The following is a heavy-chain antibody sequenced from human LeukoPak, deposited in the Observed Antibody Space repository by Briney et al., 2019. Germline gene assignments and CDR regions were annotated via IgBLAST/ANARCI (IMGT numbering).Heavy chain of an antibody. Sequence: GGSLRLSCAASGFTFSSYSMNWVRQAPGKGLEWVSSISSSSSYIYYADSVKGRFTISRDNAKNSLYLQMNSLRSEDTAVYYCATDGVSGPANYYDSSGRYWYFDLWGRGTLVTVSS. D-gene: IGHD3-22*01. CDR1: GFTFSSYS. CDR3: ATDGVSGPANYYDSSGRYWYFDL. V-gene: IGHV3-21*04. CDR2: ISSSSSYI. J-gene: IGHJ2*01.